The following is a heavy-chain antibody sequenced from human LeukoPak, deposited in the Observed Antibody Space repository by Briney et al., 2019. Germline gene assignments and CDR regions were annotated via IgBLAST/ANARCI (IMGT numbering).Heavy chain of an antibody. Sequence: ASVKVSCKASGYTFTGYYMHWVRQAPGQGLEWMGWINPNSGGTNYAQKFQGRVTMTRDTSISTAYMELSRLRSDDTAVYYCARDKNLKYYYGSGSYYYYMDVWGKGTTVTISS. CDR2: INPNSGGT. J-gene: IGHJ6*03. V-gene: IGHV1-2*02. CDR3: ARDKNLKYYYGSGSYYYYMDV. D-gene: IGHD3-10*01. CDR1: GYTFTGYY.